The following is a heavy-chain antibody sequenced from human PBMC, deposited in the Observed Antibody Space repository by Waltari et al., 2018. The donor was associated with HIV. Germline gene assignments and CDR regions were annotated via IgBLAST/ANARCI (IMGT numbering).Heavy chain of an antibody. CDR3: ARDKSVTSTSAFDI. V-gene: IGHV4-59*01. Sequence: QVQLQESGPGLVKPSETLSLTCTVSGGSISSYYWSWLRQPPGKGLEWIGYIYYSGSTNYNPALKSRVTISVDTSKNQFSLKLSSVTAADTAVYYCARDKSVTSTSAFDIWGQGTMVTVSS. CDR2: IYYSGST. J-gene: IGHJ3*02. CDR1: GGSISSYY. D-gene: IGHD4-17*01.